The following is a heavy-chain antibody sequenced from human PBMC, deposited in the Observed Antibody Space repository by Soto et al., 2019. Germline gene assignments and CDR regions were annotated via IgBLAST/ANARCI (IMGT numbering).Heavy chain of an antibody. V-gene: IGHV1-69*13. CDR1: GGTFSSYA. J-gene: IGHJ6*02. CDR2: IIPIFGTA. CDR3: ARSSLSYYYGMDV. Sequence: SVKVSCKASGGTFSSYAISCVRQAPGQGLEWMGGIIPIFGTANYAQKFQGRVTITADESTSTAYMELSSLRSEDTAVYYCARSSLSYYYGMDVWGQGTTVTVSS.